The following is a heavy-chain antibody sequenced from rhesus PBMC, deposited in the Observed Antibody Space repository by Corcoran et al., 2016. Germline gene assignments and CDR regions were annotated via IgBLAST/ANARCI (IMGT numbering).Heavy chain of an antibody. V-gene: IGHV4-173*01. CDR3: SRESRGYCTSTTCYGDY. CDR1: GGSISSYS. D-gene: IGHD2-2*01. J-gene: IGHJ4*01. CDR2: ISGSGGST. Sequence: QLQLQESGPGLVRPSETLSLTCAVSGGSISSYSWRWIRQPPGKGLEWIERISGSGGSTHYNPSLKSRVTISTDTAKNQCSLKRSSVTAADTAVYYWSRESRGYCTSTTCYGDYGGQGVLVTVSS.